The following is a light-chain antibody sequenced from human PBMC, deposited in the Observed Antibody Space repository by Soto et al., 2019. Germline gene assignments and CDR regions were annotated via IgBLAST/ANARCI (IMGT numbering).Light chain of an antibody. CDR3: QQYGSSPPLT. Sequence: EIVMTQSPATLSVSPGERGTLSCRASQNIRSNVAWYQQRPGQAPRLLIYGASSRATGIPDRFSGSGSGTDFTLTISRLEPEDFAVYYCQQYGSSPPLTFGGGTKVDIK. V-gene: IGKV3-20*01. CDR2: GAS. CDR1: QNIRSN. J-gene: IGKJ4*01.